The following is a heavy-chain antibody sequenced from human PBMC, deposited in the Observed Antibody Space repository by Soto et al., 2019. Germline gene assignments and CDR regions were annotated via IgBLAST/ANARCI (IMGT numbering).Heavy chain of an antibody. D-gene: IGHD3-10*01. J-gene: IGHJ4*02. CDR2: IHSSGNV. CDR3: ARDVGKNY. CDR1: GASVSSYY. Sequence: PSETLSLTCSVSGASVSSYYWSWFRQPVGKGLEWIGRIHSSGNVNYNPSLESRVTMSLDTSKNQFSLRLSSLTAADTALYLWARDVGKNYWGQGTQVTSPQ. V-gene: IGHV4-4*07.